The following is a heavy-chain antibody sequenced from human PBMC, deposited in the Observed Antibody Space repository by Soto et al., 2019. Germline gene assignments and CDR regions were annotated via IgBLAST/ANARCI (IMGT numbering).Heavy chain of an antibody. CDR2: ISASDGST. CDR3: ATYYFGSGSYYRFDN. CDR1: GYAFSCV. V-gene: IGHV1-18*01. Sequence: GASVKVSCKASGYAFSCVFSWVRQAPGQGLEWMGWISASDGSTNSAQKFRGRISLTTDTSTNTAYLDLLSLTSDDTAVYFCATYYFGSGSYYRFDNWGQGTLVTVSS. J-gene: IGHJ4*02. D-gene: IGHD3-10*01.